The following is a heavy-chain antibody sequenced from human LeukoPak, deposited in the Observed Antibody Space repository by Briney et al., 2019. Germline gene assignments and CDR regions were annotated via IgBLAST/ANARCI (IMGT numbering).Heavy chain of an antibody. CDR1: GFTFSSYE. CDR3: ARPYYYGSGSYQTHYYYYYMDV. V-gene: IGHV3-48*03. J-gene: IGHJ6*03. Sequence: GGSLRLSCAASGFTFSSYEMNWVRQAPGKGLEWVSYISSSGSTIYYADSVKGRFTISRDNAKNSLYLQMNSLRAEDTAVYYCARPYYYGSGSYQTHYYYYYMDVWGKGTTVTVSS. CDR2: ISSSGSTI. D-gene: IGHD3-10*01.